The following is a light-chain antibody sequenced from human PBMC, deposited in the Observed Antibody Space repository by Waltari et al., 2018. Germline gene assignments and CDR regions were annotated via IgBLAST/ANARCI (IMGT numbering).Light chain of an antibody. Sequence: QSALTQPASVSGSPGPSVTISCTGTSSDVGGYNHVSWYQQHPGNAPKLMIYEVTHRPSGVSNRFSGSKSGNTASLTISGLQAEDEADYYCSSYTSSTYPVVFGGGTKLTVL. CDR1: SSDVGGYNH. J-gene: IGLJ2*01. CDR3: SSYTSSTYPVV. CDR2: EVT. V-gene: IGLV2-14*01.